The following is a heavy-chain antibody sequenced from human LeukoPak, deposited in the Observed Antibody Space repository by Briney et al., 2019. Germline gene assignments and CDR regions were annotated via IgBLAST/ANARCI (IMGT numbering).Heavy chain of an antibody. Sequence: KPSETLSLTCTVSGGSISSYYWSWIRQPAGKGLEWIGRIYTSGSTNYNPSLKSRVTMSVDTSKNQFSLKLSSVTAADTAVYYCERSSGYSGYGAYDYYYYYMDVWGKGTTVTVSS. D-gene: IGHD5-12*01. J-gene: IGHJ6*03. CDR2: IYTSGST. CDR1: GGSISSYY. V-gene: IGHV4-4*07. CDR3: ERSSGYSGYGAYDYYYYYMDV.